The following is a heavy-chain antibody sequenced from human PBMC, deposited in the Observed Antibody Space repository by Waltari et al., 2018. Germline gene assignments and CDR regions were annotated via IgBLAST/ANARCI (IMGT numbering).Heavy chain of an antibody. Sequence: QVQLQESGPGLVKPSETLSLTCAFSGYSISSGYYWGWIRQPPGKGLEWIGSIYHSGSTYYNPSLKSRVTRSVDTSKNQFSLKLSAVTAADTAVYYCASQDYDFWSGYRDYWGQGTLVTVSS. D-gene: IGHD3-3*01. V-gene: IGHV4-38-2*01. J-gene: IGHJ4*02. CDR2: IYHSGST. CDR1: GYSISSGYY. CDR3: ASQDYDFWSGYRDY.